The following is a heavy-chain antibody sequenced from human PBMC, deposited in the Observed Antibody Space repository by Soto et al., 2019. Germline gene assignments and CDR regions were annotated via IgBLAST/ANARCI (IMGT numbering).Heavy chain of an antibody. J-gene: IGHJ3*02. D-gene: IGHD2-15*01. Sequence: ASVKVSCKTSGYTFTDYYTHWVRQAPGQGLEWMGWMNPKSGGAYFAQKFQGRVTLTRDTSIGTAYIEVNSLTSDDTAVYFCTRENIENRDGLYDAFDIWGPGTPVTVSS. CDR2: MNPKSGGA. CDR1: GYTFTDYY. V-gene: IGHV1-2*02. CDR3: TRENIENRDGLYDAFDI.